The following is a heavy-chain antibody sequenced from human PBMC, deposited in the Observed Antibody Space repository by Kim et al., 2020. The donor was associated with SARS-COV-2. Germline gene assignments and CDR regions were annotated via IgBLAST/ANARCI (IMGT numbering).Heavy chain of an antibody. D-gene: IGHD4-17*01. CDR2: ISSTTSPI. V-gene: IGHV3-48*02. J-gene: IGHJ6*02. Sequence: GGSLRLSCAASGFTFSSYSMNWVRQAPGKGLEWVSYISSTTSPIYYADSVKGRFIISRDNAKNSLYLQMNSLRDEDTAVYYCARIGATVIRYGMDVWGQGTTVTVSS. CDR3: ARIGATVIRYGMDV. CDR1: GFTFSSYS.